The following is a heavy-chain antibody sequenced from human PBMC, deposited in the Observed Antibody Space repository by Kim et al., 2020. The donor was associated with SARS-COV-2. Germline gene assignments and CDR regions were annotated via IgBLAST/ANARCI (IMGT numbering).Heavy chain of an antibody. Sequence: SVKVSCKASGGTFSSYAISWVRQAPGQGLEWMGGIIPIFGTANYAQKFQGRVTITADESTSTAYMELSSLRSEDTAVYYCARDVPIAAAGTRWFDPWGQGTLVTVSS. CDR3: ARDVPIAAAGTRWFDP. CDR1: GGTFSSYA. V-gene: IGHV1-69*13. D-gene: IGHD6-13*01. J-gene: IGHJ5*02. CDR2: IIPIFGTA.